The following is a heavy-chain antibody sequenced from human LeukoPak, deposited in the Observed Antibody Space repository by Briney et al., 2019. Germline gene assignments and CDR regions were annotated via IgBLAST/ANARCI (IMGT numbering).Heavy chain of an antibody. Sequence: GGSLRLSCAASGFTFSSYWMNWARQAPGKGLEWVASINHNGNVNYYVDSVKGRFTISRDNAKNSLYLQMSNLRDEDTAVYYCAREIKGYCSSTSCYTLYYYYGMDVWGQGTTVTVSS. J-gene: IGHJ6*02. CDR2: INHNGNVN. V-gene: IGHV3-7*01. D-gene: IGHD2-2*02. CDR1: GFTFSSYW. CDR3: AREIKGYCSSTSCYTLYYYYGMDV.